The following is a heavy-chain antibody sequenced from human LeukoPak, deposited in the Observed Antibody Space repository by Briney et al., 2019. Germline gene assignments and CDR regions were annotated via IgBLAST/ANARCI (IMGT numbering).Heavy chain of an antibody. CDR3: ARDPVYSGYADYFDY. D-gene: IGHD5-12*01. V-gene: IGHV4-39*07. J-gene: IGHJ4*02. CDR1: GGSISGFDYY. Sequence: PSETLSLTCTVSGGSISGFDYYWGWIRQPPGKGLEWIGNIFYNGNTYYNPSLQSRVTISVDTSTNQFSLSLHSVTAADTAVYYCARDPVYSGYADYFDYWGQGALVTVSS. CDR2: IFYNGNT.